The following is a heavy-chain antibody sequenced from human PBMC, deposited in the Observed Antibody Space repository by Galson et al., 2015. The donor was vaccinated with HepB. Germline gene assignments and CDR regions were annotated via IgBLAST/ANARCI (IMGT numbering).Heavy chain of an antibody. J-gene: IGHJ6*02. CDR1: GFRFSSYA. CDR3: VKDQDDIFSPFYGLDV. Sequence: SLRLSCAASGFRFSSYAMHWVRQAPGKGLQWVALIWHDGSSKYYGDSVEGRFTISRDNSKNILFLQMSSLSAEDTAIYYCVKDQDDIFSPFYGLDVWGQGTTVTVAS. V-gene: IGHV3-33*08. CDR2: IWHDGSSK. D-gene: IGHD3-9*01.